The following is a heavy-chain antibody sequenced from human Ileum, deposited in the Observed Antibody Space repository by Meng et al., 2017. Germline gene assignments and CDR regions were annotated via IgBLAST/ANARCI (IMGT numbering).Heavy chain of an antibody. CDR1: GESVSRPTAA. CDR3: ARENSGWFF. CDR2: TYYRSKWYY. Sequence: QVPFQPSCPGLVKPSPTLLLALGISGESVSRPTAACNWFRQSPSRGLEWLGRTYYRSKWYYEYAVSVKSRISVNPDTSKNQFSPQLNSVTPEDTAVYFCARENSGWFFWGQGALVTVSS. D-gene: IGHD6-19*01. V-gene: IGHV6-1*01. J-gene: IGHJ4*02.